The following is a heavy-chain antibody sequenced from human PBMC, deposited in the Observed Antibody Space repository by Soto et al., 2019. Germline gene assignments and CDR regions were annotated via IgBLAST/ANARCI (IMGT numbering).Heavy chain of an antibody. J-gene: IGHJ3*02. D-gene: IGHD3-16*02. Sequence: GGSLRLSCAASGFTFSNAWMSWVRQAPGKGLEWVGRIKSKTDGGTTDYAAPVKGRFTISRDDSKNTLYLQMNSLKTEDTAVYYCTTAEDDYIWGSYRKHDAFDIWGQGTMVTVSS. CDR3: TTAEDDYIWGSYRKHDAFDI. CDR2: IKSKTDGGTT. V-gene: IGHV3-15*01. CDR1: GFTFSNAW.